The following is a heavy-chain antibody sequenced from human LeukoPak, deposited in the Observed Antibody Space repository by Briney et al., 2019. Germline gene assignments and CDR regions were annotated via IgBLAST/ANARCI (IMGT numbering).Heavy chain of an antibody. D-gene: IGHD3-22*01. V-gene: IGHV3-21*01. CDR1: GFTFKSYA. CDR2: ISSSSSYI. CDR3: ARDYYDSSGYYLAHFDY. Sequence: GGSLRLSCSASGFTFKSYAMHWVRQAPGKGLEWVSSISSSSSYIYYADSVKGRFTISRDNAKNSLYLQMNSLRAEDTAVYYCARDYYDSSGYYLAHFDYWGQGTLVTVSS. J-gene: IGHJ4*02.